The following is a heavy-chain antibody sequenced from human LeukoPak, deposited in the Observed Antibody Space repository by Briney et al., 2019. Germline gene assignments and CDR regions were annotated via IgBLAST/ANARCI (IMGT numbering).Heavy chain of an antibody. CDR2: INPSGGST. J-gene: IGHJ4*02. Sequence: ASVTVSCKASGYTFTSYYMHWVRQAPGQGLEWMGIINPSGGSTSYAQKFQGRVTMTRDTSTSTVYMELSSLRSEDTAVYYCARDGFPYYYDSSGYSLDYWGQGTLVTVSS. D-gene: IGHD3-22*01. CDR1: GYTFTSYY. CDR3: ARDGFPYYYDSSGYSLDY. V-gene: IGHV1-46*01.